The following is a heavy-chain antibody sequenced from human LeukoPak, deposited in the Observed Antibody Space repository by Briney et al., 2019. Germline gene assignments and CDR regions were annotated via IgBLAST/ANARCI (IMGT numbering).Heavy chain of an antibody. D-gene: IGHD2-15*01. Sequence: VGALTLSCPGSGFTFSSYAMSCVGQPPGKELEWVSAISGSGGSKYYADSVKGRFTISRDNSKNTLYLQMNSLRAEDTAVYYCAKFGISYYYGMDVWGQGTTVTVSS. CDR2: ISGSGGSK. V-gene: IGHV3-23*01. CDR3: AKFGISYYYGMDV. J-gene: IGHJ6*02. CDR1: GFTFSSYA.